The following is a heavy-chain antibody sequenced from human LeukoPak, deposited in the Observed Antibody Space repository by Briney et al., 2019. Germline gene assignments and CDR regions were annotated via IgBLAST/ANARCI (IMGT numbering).Heavy chain of an antibody. J-gene: IGHJ5*02. CDR2: ISGSGGST. V-gene: IGHV3-23*01. CDR3: AKPPGIDYWFDP. D-gene: IGHD2-21*01. CDR1: GFTFSSYA. Sequence: GGSLRLSCAASGFTFSSYAMSWVRQAPGKGLEWVSAISGSGGSTYYADSVKGRFTISRDSSKNTLYLQMNSLRAEDAAVYYCAKPPGIDYWFDPWGQGTLVTVSS.